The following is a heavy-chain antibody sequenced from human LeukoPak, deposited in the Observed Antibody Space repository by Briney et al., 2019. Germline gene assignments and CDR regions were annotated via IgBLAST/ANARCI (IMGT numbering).Heavy chain of an antibody. J-gene: IGHJ3*02. Sequence: GGSLRLSCAASGFTFSSYGMHWVRQAPGKGLEWVAVISYDGSNKYYADSVKGRFTISRDNSKNTLCLQMNSLRAEDTAVYYCAKVIYNWNDYDAFDIWGQGTMVTVSS. CDR3: AKVIYNWNDYDAFDI. D-gene: IGHD1-1*01. V-gene: IGHV3-30*18. CDR2: ISYDGSNK. CDR1: GFTFSSYG.